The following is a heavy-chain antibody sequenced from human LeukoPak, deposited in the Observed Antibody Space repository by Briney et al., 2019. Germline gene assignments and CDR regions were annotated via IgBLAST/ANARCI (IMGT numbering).Heavy chain of an antibody. J-gene: IGHJ5*02. CDR1: GGTFSSYA. CDR3: VRDPLIAAAGSNWFDP. CDR2: IIPILGIA. D-gene: IGHD6-13*01. Sequence: SVKVSCKASGGTFSSYAISWVRQAPGQGLEWMGRIIPILGIANYAQKFQGRVTITADKSTSTAYMELSSLRSEDTAVYYCVRDPLIAAAGSNWFDPWGQGTLVTVSS. V-gene: IGHV1-69*04.